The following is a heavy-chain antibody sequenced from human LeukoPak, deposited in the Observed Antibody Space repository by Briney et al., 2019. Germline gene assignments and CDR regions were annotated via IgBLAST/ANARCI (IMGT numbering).Heavy chain of an antibody. CDR1: GGSISSSSYY. CDR2: IYYSGST. V-gene: IGHV4-39*07. J-gene: IGHJ3*02. Sequence: NTSETLSLTCTVSGGSISSSSYYWGWIRQPPGKGLEWIGSIYYSGSTYYNPSLKSRVTISVDTSKNQFSLKLSSVTAADTAVYYCATSSTGLVATILPHPDGDYGAFDIWGQGTMVTVSS. D-gene: IGHD5-12*01. CDR3: ATSSTGLVATILPHPDGDYGAFDI.